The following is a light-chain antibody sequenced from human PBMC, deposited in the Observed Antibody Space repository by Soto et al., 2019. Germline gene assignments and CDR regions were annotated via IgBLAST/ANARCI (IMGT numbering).Light chain of an antibody. CDR3: QQYNSPWT. V-gene: IGKV1-5*03. CDR1: QSISSW. CDR2: KAS. Sequence: DIPMTQSPSTLSASVGDRVTITCRASQSISSWLAWYQQKPGKAPKLLIYKASSLESGVPSRFSGSGSGTECTLTISGLQPDDFATYYCQQYNSPWTFGQGTKVEIK. J-gene: IGKJ1*01.